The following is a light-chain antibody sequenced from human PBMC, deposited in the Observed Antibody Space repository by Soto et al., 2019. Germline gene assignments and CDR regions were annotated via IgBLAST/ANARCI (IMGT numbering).Light chain of an antibody. CDR2: EVS. J-gene: IGLJ1*01. V-gene: IGLV2-14*01. CDR3: SSYTGSSTLYV. Sequence: QSALTQPASVSGSPGQSITISCTGTSSDVGDYDYVSWYQQHPGKAPKLMIYEVSKRPSGVSNRFSGSKPGDTASLTISGLQAEDEADYYCSSYTGSSTLYVFGTGTRSPS. CDR1: SSDVGDYDY.